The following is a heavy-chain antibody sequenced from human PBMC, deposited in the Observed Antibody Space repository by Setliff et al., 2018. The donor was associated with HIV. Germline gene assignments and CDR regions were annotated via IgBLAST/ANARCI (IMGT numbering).Heavy chain of an antibody. D-gene: IGHD6-19*01. V-gene: IGHV1-18*01. CDR1: GYIFTTYG. Sequence: ASVKVSCKASGYIFTTYGISWVRQAPGQGLEWMGWISGYNGNTKYVQKLQGRVTMTTDTSTRTVYMELRSLRHDDTAEYFCARVPYRSACFSGGHDYFDFWGQGTMVTVSS. CDR3: ARVPYRSACFSGGHDYFDF. CDR2: ISGYNGNT. J-gene: IGHJ4*01.